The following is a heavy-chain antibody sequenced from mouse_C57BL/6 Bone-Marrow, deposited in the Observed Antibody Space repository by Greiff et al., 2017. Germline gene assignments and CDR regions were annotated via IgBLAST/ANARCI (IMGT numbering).Heavy chain of an antibody. CDR2: FDPESGDT. CDR1: GFNIKDDY. D-gene: IGHD4-1*01. V-gene: IGHV14-4*01. CDR3: SSFNGNYFDV. Sequence: EVQLQQSGAELVRPGASVKLSCTASGFNIKDDYIHWVKQRPEQGLAWIGWFDPESGDTEYASKFQGKATITSDTSSNTAYLQLSSLTSEDTAVYYCSSFNGNYFDVWGQGTPLTVAS. J-gene: IGHJ2*01.